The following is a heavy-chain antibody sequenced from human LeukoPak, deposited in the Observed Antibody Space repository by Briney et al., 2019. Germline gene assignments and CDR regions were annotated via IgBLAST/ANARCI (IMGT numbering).Heavy chain of an antibody. CDR2: INPNSGGT. J-gene: IGHJ5*02. Sequence: ASVKVSCKASGYTFTGYYMHWVRQAPGQGLEWMGWINPNSGGTNYAQKFQGRVTMTRDTSISTAYMELSRLRSDDTAVYYCARDQRTVTNNWFDPWGQGTLVTVSS. CDR1: GYTFTGYY. CDR3: ARDQRTVTNNWFDP. D-gene: IGHD4-11*01. V-gene: IGHV1-2*02.